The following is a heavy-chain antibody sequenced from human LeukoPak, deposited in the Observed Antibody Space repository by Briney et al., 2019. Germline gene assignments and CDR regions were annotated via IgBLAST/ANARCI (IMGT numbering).Heavy chain of an antibody. Sequence: SETLSLTCTVSGGSISSYYWSWIRQPAGKGLEWIGRIYTSGSTNYNPSLKSRVTMSVDTSKNQFSLKLSSVTAADAAVYYCARQDYYDSSAPFDYWGQGTLVTVSS. CDR3: ARQDYYDSSAPFDY. J-gene: IGHJ4*02. D-gene: IGHD3-22*01. V-gene: IGHV4-4*07. CDR1: GGSISSYY. CDR2: IYTSGST.